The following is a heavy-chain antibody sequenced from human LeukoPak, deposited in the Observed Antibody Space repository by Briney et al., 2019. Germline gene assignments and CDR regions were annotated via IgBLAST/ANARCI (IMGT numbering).Heavy chain of an antibody. CDR2: INHSGST. CDR1: GGSFSGYY. V-gene: IGHV4-34*01. Sequence: SETLSLTCAVYGGSFSGYYWSWIRRPPGKGLEWIGEINHSGSTNYNPSLKSRVTISVDTSKNQFSLKLSSVTAADTAVYYCAREAYYGMDVWGQGTTVTVSS. CDR3: AREAYYGMDV. J-gene: IGHJ6*02.